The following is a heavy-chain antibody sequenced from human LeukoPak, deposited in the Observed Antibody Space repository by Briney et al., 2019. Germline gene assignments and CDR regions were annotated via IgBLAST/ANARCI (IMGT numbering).Heavy chain of an antibody. CDR3: AKDSYSTGDF. CDR2: IKNDGAVK. J-gene: IGHJ4*01. CDR1: GFTFSYHW. Sequence: PGGSLRLSCAASGFTFSYHWMTWVRQAPGKGLEWVANIKNDGAVKNYADSVKGRFTISRDNAKNSLYLQMNSLRAEDTAVYYCAKDSYSTGDFWGHGVLGTVSS. V-gene: IGHV3-7*01. D-gene: IGHD6-13*01.